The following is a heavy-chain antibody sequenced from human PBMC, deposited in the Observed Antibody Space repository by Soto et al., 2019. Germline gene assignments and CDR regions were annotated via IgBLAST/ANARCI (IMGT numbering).Heavy chain of an antibody. D-gene: IGHD5-18*01. J-gene: IGHJ6*02. CDR1: GGTFSSYA. Sequence: GASVKVSCKASGGTFSSYAISWVRQAPGQGLEWMGGIVPIFGTANYAQKFQGRVTITADESTSTAYMELSSLRSEDTAVYYCARLDTAYPKQNYYYHCIDVWGQGTTGTVSS. V-gene: IGHV1-69*13. CDR3: ARLDTAYPKQNYYYHCIDV. CDR2: IVPIFGTA.